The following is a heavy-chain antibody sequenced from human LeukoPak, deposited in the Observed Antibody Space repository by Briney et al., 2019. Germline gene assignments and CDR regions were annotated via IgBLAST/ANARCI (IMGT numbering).Heavy chain of an antibody. CDR2: INPNSGGT. V-gene: IGHV1-2*02. D-gene: IGHD3-3*01. J-gene: IGHJ5*02. Sequence: ASVKVSCKASGYTFTDYYMHWVRQAPGQGLEWMGWINPNSGGTNYAQKFQGRVTMTRDTSISTAYMELSRLRSDDTAVYYCARGLIKYDCWSGYWGDNNWFDPWGQGTLVTVSS. CDR3: ARGLIKYDCWSGYWGDNNWFDP. CDR1: GYTFTDYY.